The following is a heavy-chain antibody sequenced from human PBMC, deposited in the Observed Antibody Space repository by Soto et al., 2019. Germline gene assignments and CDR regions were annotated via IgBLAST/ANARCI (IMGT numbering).Heavy chain of an antibody. Sequence: QITLNESGPTVVNPAETLTLTCTFSGFSLTTSGVGVAWIRQSPGKAPEWLALIYWDDDKRYSASLKSRLTIPKDTSKNQVVLTMASVDPADTATYYCAHRILRTVFGLVTTTAIYFDFWGQGTPVVVSS. CDR3: AHRILRTVFGLVTTTAIYFDF. J-gene: IGHJ4*02. D-gene: IGHD3-3*01. CDR1: GFSLTTSGVG. CDR2: IYWDDDK. V-gene: IGHV2-5*02.